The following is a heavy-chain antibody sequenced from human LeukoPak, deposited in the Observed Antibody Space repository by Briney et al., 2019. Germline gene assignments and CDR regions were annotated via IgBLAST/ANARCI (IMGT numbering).Heavy chain of an antibody. D-gene: IGHD3-22*01. CDR3: AGRDYYDSSGLN. J-gene: IGHJ4*02. CDR1: GFTFSDYY. V-gene: IGHV3-11*01. Sequence: GGSLRLSCAASGFTFSDYYMSWIRQAPGKGLEWVSYISSSGSTIYYADSVKGRFTISRDNAKNPLYLQMNSLRAEDTAVYYCAGRDYYDSSGLNWGQGTLVTVSS. CDR2: ISSSGSTI.